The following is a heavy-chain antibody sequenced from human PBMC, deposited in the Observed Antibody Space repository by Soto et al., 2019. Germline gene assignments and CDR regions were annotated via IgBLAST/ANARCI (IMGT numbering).Heavy chain of an antibody. CDR3: AKGGYDYVWGGVDF. CDR1: GFTFNNYA. Sequence: EVQLLESGGALVQPGGSLGLSCAASGFTFNNYALTWVRQAPGKGLEWVSGVSGSGDNTYYADSVKGRFTISRANSRNSLYRQMNSLRADDPAVYDCAKGGYDYVWGGVDFWGRGTLVTVS. D-gene: IGHD3-16*01. V-gene: IGHV3-23*01. J-gene: IGHJ4*02. CDR2: VSGSGDNT.